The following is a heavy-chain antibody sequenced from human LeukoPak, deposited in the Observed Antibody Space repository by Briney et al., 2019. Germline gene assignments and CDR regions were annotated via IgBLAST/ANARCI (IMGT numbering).Heavy chain of an antibody. CDR1: GFTFSSYG. CDR3: AKDGRYLGGLAYYMDV. V-gene: IGHV3-30*02. CDR2: IRYDGSNK. Sequence: PGGSLRLSCAASGFTFSSYGMHWVRQAPGKGLEWVAFIRYDGSNKYYADSVKGRFTISRDNSKNTLYLQMNSLRAEDTAVYYCAKDGRYLGGLAYYMDVWGKGTTVTVSS. D-gene: IGHD1-14*01. J-gene: IGHJ6*03.